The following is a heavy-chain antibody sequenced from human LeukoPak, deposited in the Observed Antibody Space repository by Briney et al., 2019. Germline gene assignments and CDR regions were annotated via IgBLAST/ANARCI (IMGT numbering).Heavy chain of an antibody. J-gene: IGHJ4*02. Sequence: GGSLRLSCAASGFTFSSYGMHWVRQAPGKGLEWVSYISSSDNTKYYADSVRGRFTISRDNAKNSLYLQMNSLRAEDTAVYYCARDIPDYWGQGTLVTVSS. CDR1: GFTFSSYG. CDR3: ARDIPDY. D-gene: IGHD2-21*01. V-gene: IGHV3-48*04. CDR2: ISSSDNTK.